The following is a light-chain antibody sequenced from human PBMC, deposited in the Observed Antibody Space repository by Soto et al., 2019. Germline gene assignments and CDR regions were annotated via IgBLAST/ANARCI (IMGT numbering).Light chain of an antibody. CDR3: AAWDDSLNGVE. CDR2: SDN. CDR1: SSNIGSYA. Sequence: QSVLTQAPSTSGTPGQRVTISCSGSSSNIGSYAVNWYQQLPGRAPKLLIYSDNQRPSGVPDRFSGSKSGTSASLAISGLQSEDEADYFCAAWDDSLNGVEFGGGTKVTVL. V-gene: IGLV1-44*01. J-gene: IGLJ2*01.